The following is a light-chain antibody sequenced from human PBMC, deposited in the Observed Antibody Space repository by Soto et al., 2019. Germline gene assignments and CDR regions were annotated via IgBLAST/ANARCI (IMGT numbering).Light chain of an antibody. CDR1: SSNIESNT. CDR2: SND. Sequence: QSVLTQAPSASGTPGQRVTISCSGSSSNIESNTVSWYQQVPGTAPKLLIYSNDQRPSGVPDRFSGSKSGTSASLAIGGLQSEDEADYYCAAWDDSLNGWVFGGGTQLTVL. J-gene: IGLJ7*01. V-gene: IGLV1-44*01. CDR3: AAWDDSLNGWV.